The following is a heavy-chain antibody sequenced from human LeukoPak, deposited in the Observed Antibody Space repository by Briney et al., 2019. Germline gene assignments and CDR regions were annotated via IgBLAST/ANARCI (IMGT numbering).Heavy chain of an antibody. J-gene: IGHJ4*02. CDR2: VLNDGSNK. V-gene: IGHV3-30-3*01. D-gene: IGHD2-2*01. Sequence: GRSLRLSCAASGFTFSSYAMHWVRQAPGKGLEWVAVVLNDGSNKYYADSVKGRFTISRDNSKNTLYLQMNSLRAEDTALYSCARGRGYCSDTSCSAPFDYWGQGTLVTVSS. CDR3: ARGRGYCSDTSCSAPFDY. CDR1: GFTFSSYA.